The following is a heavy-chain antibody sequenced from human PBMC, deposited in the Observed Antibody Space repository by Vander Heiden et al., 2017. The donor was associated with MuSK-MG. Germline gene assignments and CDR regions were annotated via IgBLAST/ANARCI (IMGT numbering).Heavy chain of an antibody. Sequence: EALLVESGGSVARPGGSLRLSCAASGSKFDDYGMSWVRQAPGKGLEWVSGINWNGRSTGYMGSVKGRFTISRDNRKNSLYLQLNSLTVADTALYYCARGGFSSGAVYHIDVWGKGTTVTVSS. D-gene: IGHD6-19*01. V-gene: IGHV3-20*04. CDR2: INWNGRST. CDR1: GSKFDDYG. CDR3: ARGGFSSGAVYHIDV. J-gene: IGHJ6*03.